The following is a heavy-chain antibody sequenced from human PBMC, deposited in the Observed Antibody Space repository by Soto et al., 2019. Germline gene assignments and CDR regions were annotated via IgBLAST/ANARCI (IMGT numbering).Heavy chain of an antibody. D-gene: IGHD6-13*01. CDR2: IYHSGST. Sequence: SETLSLTCAVSGGSISSSNWWSWVRQPPGKGLEWIGEIYHSGSTNYNPSLKSRVTISVDKSKNQFSLKLSSVTAADTAVYYCARVNPIAAAGTVDYWGQGTLVIVSS. J-gene: IGHJ4*02. CDR3: ARVNPIAAAGTVDY. V-gene: IGHV4-4*02. CDR1: GGSISSSNW.